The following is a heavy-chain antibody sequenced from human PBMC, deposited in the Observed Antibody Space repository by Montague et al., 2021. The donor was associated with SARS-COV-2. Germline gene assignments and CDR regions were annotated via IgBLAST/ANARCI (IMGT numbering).Heavy chain of an antibody. CDR2: VYYNGDT. V-gene: IGHV4-59*08. CDR3: ARAWDHDP. Sequence: SETLSLTCTVSGGSTASHYWYWIRQSPGKRPELIGYVYYNGDTKYNPSLQSRGTISIDTSANQYSLRLNSVTAAATAVYLCARAWDHDPWGQGRLVTVSS. J-gene: IGHJ3*01. CDR1: GGSTASHY. D-gene: IGHD1-26*01.